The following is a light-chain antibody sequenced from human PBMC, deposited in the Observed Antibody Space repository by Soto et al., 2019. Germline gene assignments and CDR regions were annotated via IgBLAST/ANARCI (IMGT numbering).Light chain of an antibody. CDR2: GAS. CDR3: QQSYSTLWT. J-gene: IGKJ1*01. V-gene: IGKV3-15*01. CDR1: QSVSSN. Sequence: EIVMTQSPATLSVPPGERATLSCRASQSVSSNLAWYQQKPGQAPRLLIYGASTRATGSPGRISGSGSGTEFTLTISSLQPEDFATYYCQQSYSTLWTFGQGTKVDIK.